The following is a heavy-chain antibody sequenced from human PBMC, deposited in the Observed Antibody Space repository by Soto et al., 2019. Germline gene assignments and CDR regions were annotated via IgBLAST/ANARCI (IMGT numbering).Heavy chain of an antibody. CDR1: GGSVSSGSYY. CDR3: AGQWALEPPPVY. D-gene: IGHD1-26*01. J-gene: IGHJ4*02. Sequence: SETLSLTCTVSGGSVSSGSYYWSWIRQPPGKGLEWIGYIYYSGSTNYNPSLKSRVTISVDTSKNQFSLKLSSVTAADTAVYYCAGQWALEPPPVYWDEAILVTVPQ. V-gene: IGHV4-61*01. CDR2: IYYSGST.